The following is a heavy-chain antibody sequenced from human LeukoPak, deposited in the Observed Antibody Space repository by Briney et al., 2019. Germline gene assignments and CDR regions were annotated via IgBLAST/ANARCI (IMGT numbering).Heavy chain of an antibody. Sequence: SETLSLTCTVSGGSISTYYWNWIRQPPGKGLEWIGYIYHSGSTNYNPSLQSRVTISVDTSKNQFSLNLNSVTAADTAVYYCARGLDWFDPWGQGTLVTVSS. V-gene: IGHV4-59*01. CDR3: ARGLDWFDP. J-gene: IGHJ5*02. CDR1: GGSISTYY. CDR2: IYHSGST.